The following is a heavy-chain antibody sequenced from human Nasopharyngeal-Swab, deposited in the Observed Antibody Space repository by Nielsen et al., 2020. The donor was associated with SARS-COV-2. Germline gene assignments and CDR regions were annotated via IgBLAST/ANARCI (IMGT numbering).Heavy chain of an antibody. V-gene: IGHV4-31*03. CDR2: IYYSGST. CDR1: GGSISSGGYY. D-gene: IGHD3-10*01. Sequence: SETLSLTCTVSGGSISSGGYYWSWIRQHPGKGLEWIGYIYYSGSTYYNPSLKSRVTISVDTSKNQFSLKLSSVTAADTAVYYCARTGPDVYYGSGSLDAFDIWGQGTMVTVSS. J-gene: IGHJ3*02. CDR3: ARTGPDVYYGSGSLDAFDI.